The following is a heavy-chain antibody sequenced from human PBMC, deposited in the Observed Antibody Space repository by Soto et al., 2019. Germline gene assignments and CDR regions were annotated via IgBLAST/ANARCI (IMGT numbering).Heavy chain of an antibody. J-gene: IGHJ4*02. Sequence: VQLVESGGGVLRPGGSLRLSCAASGFTFDDYGMSWARQAPGKGLEWVSGVNWNGGSTGYADSVKGRFTISRDNAKNSLYLQMNSLRADDTAFYYCVRGASLNFDYWGQGTLVTVSS. V-gene: IGHV3-20*04. CDR2: VNWNGGST. D-gene: IGHD1-26*01. CDR1: GFTFDDYG. CDR3: VRGASLNFDY.